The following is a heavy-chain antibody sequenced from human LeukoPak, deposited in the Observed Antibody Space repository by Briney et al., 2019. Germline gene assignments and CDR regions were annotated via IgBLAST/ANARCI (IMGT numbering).Heavy chain of an antibody. Sequence: SETLPLTCTVSGGSISSYYWSWIRQPPGKGLEWIGYIYYSGSTNYNPSLKSRVTISVDTSKNQFSLKLSSVTAADTAVYYCARDKGGYYPQPFDYWGQGTLVTVSS. D-gene: IGHD3-3*01. V-gene: IGHV4-59*01. CDR1: GGSISSYY. J-gene: IGHJ4*02. CDR2: IYYSGST. CDR3: ARDKGGYYPQPFDY.